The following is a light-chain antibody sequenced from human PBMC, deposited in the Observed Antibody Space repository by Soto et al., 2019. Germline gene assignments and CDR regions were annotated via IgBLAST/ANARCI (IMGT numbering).Light chain of an antibody. V-gene: IGKV3-20*01. Sequence: IVMTQSPATLSVSPGEGVTLSCRASQSVRSHLAWYQQKPGQPPRLLIYGASSRATGIPDRFSGSGSGTDFTLTISRLEPEDFAVYYCQQYCSSSWTFGQGTKVDIK. CDR2: GAS. J-gene: IGKJ1*01. CDR3: QQYCSSSWT. CDR1: QSVRSH.